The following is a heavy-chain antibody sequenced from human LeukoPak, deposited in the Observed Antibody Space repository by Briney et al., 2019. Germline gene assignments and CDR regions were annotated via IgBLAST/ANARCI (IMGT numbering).Heavy chain of an antibody. Sequence: ASVKVSCKASGYTFTGYYMHWVRQAPGQGLEWIGWINPNSGGTNYAQKFQGRVTMTRDTSISTAYMELRRLRSDDTAVYYCARAGKLFDAFDIWGQGTMVTVSS. CDR3: ARAGKLFDAFDI. D-gene: IGHD4-23*01. CDR2: INPNSGGT. V-gene: IGHV1-2*02. CDR1: GYTFTGYY. J-gene: IGHJ3*02.